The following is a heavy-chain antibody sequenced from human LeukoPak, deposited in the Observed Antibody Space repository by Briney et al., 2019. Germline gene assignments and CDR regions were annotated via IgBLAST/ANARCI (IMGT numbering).Heavy chain of an antibody. CDR3: ARTVCSGDSCYSSDY. CDR2: ISVDNGYT. D-gene: IGHD2-15*01. Sequence: ASVKVSCKASGYNIIIYGISWVRQAPGQGLEWLGWISVDNGYTNRAQKLQDRLTMTTKRSTSTAYMELRGLRSDDTAVYFCARTVCSGDSCYSSDYWGQGTLVTVSS. J-gene: IGHJ4*02. CDR1: GYNIIIYG. V-gene: IGHV1-18*01.